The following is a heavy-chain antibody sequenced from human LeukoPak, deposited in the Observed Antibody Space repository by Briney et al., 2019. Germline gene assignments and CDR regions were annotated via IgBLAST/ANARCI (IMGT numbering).Heavy chain of an antibody. CDR3: ARSTYYYASSGSRKSYYGMDV. D-gene: IGHD3-22*01. Sequence: SETLSLTCAVYGGSFSGYYWSWIRQPPGKGLEWIGEINHSGSTNYNPSLKSRVTISVDTSKNQFSLKLSSVTAADTAVYYCARSTYYYASSGSRKSYYGMDVWGQGPTVTVSS. J-gene: IGHJ6*02. V-gene: IGHV4-34*01. CDR1: GGSFSGYY. CDR2: INHSGST.